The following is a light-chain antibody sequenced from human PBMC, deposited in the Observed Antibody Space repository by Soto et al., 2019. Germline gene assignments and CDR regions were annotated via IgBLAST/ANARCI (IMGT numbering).Light chain of an antibody. CDR3: QSFDSSLTGPI. CDR2: NYT. CDR1: NSNIGADYG. Sequence: QSVLTQPPSVSGAPGQRVTISCTGSNSNIGADYGVHWYQQFPGTAPKLLISNYTNRPSGVPDRFSGSRSGSSASLAITGLQSEDEADYYCQSFDSSLTGPILGVGTNSPS. J-gene: IGLJ2*01. V-gene: IGLV1-40*01.